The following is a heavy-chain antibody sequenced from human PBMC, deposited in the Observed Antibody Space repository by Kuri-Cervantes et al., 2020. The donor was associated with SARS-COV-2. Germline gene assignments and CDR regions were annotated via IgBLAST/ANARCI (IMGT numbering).Heavy chain of an antibody. Sequence: ESLKISCNVSGYSISSGYYWGWIRQPPGKGLEWIGSIYHSGSTNYNPSLKSRVTISVDTSKNQFSLRLSSVTAADTAVYYCARGEYQLLPFDYWGQGTLVTVSS. D-gene: IGHD2-2*01. CDR3: ARGEYQLLPFDY. CDR1: GYSISSGYY. CDR2: IYHSGST. V-gene: IGHV4-38-2*02. J-gene: IGHJ4*02.